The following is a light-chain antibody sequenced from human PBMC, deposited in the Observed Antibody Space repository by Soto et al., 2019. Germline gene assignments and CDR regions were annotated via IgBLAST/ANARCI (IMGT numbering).Light chain of an antibody. CDR2: DAS. CDR3: QQYNAYRT. J-gene: IGKJ1*01. V-gene: IGKV1-5*01. Sequence: DIQMTQSPSTLSASVGDRVTITCRASQSFSRYLAWYQQKPGQAPRLLISDASNLESGVPSRFSGSGSGTEFTLTISSLQPDDFATYYCQQYNAYRTFGQGPKVE. CDR1: QSFSRY.